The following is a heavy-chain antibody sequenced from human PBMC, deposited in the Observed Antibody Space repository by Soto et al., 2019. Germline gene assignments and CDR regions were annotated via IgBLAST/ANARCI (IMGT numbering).Heavy chain of an antibody. CDR3: ASLRDITMRVGMDV. CDR1: GGSISSNNW. Sequence: QVQLQESGPGLVKPSGTLSLTCAVSGGSISSNNWWSWVRQPPGKGLEWIGQIYHSGSTNYNPSLKSRVTISVDKAMNQFSLKLSSLTAADTAVYYCASLRDITMRVGMDVWGQGTTVTVSS. D-gene: IGHD3-22*01. J-gene: IGHJ6*02. CDR2: IYHSGST. V-gene: IGHV4-4*02.